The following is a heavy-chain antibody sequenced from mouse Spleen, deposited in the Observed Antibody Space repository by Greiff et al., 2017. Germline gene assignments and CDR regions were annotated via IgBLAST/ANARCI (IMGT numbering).Heavy chain of an antibody. J-gene: IGHJ4*01. Sequence: EVKLMESGPGLVKPSQSLSLTCTVTGYSITSDYAWNWIRQFPGNKLEWMGYISYSGSTSYNPSLKSRISITRDTSKNQFFLQLNSVTTEDTATYYCARRYYDYDAYAMDYWGQGTSVTVSS. CDR3: ARRYYDYDAYAMDY. CDR2: ISYSGST. V-gene: IGHV3-2*02. D-gene: IGHD2-4*01. CDR1: GYSITSDYA.